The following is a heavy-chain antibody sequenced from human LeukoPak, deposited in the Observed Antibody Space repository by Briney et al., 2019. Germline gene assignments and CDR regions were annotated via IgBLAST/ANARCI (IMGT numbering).Heavy chain of an antibody. D-gene: IGHD3-22*01. V-gene: IGHV3-23*01. Sequence: GGSLRLCCAASGFTFSSYAMSWVRQAPGKGLEWVSTLSGSGGNTYYADSVKGRVTISRDNSKNTLYLQMNSLRAEDTAVYHCAKGSYYYDSADFFDYWGQGTLVTVSS. CDR3: AKGSYYYDSADFFDY. CDR1: GFTFSSYA. CDR2: LSGSGGNT. J-gene: IGHJ4*02.